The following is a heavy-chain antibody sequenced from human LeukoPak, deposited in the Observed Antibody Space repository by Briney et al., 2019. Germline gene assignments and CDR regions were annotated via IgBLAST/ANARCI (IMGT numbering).Heavy chain of an antibody. CDR1: GGSISSYY. J-gene: IGHJ6*02. CDR3: ARLGTTVTNYYYYGMDV. Sequence: SETLSLTCTVSGGSISSYYWSWIRQPAGKGLEWIGRIYTSGSTNYNPSPKSRVTMSVDTSKNQFSLKLSSVTAADTAVYYCARLGTTVTNYYYYGMDVWGQGTTVTVSS. V-gene: IGHV4-4*07. CDR2: IYTSGST. D-gene: IGHD4-17*01.